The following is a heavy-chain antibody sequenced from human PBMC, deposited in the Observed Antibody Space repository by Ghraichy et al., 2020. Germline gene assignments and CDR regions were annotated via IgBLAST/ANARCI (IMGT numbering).Heavy chain of an antibody. D-gene: IGHD3-22*01. CDR2: INHSGST. Sequence: SETLSLTCAVYGGSFSGYYWSWIRQPPGKGLEWIGEINHSGSTNYNPSLKSRVTISVDTSKNQFSLKLSSVTAADTAVYYCARGFEGWLLAPDYWGQGTLVTVSS. CDR3: ARGFEGWLLAPDY. CDR1: GGSFSGYY. V-gene: IGHV4-34*01. J-gene: IGHJ4*02.